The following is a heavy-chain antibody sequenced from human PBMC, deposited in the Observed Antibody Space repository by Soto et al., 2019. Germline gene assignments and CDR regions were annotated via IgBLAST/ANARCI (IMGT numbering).Heavy chain of an antibody. Sequence: ASVKVSCKASGYTFTSYYMHWVRQAPGQGLEWMGIINPSGGSTSYAQKFQGRVTMTRDTSTSTVYMELSSLRSEDTAVYYCARDQTSVLMVYAISYGMDVWGQGTTVTVS. D-gene: IGHD2-8*01. J-gene: IGHJ6*02. CDR2: INPSGGST. V-gene: IGHV1-46*01. CDR3: ARDQTSVLMVYAISYGMDV. CDR1: GYTFTSYY.